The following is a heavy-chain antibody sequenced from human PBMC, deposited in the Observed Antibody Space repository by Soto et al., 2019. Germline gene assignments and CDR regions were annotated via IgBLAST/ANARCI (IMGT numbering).Heavy chain of an antibody. D-gene: IGHD3-3*01. CDR3: ARLLVVESGFSLDY. CDR1: GGSLRSYY. CDR2: IYYSGST. J-gene: IGHJ4*02. V-gene: IGHV4-59*01. Sequence: SETLSLTCTVSGGSLRSYYWSWIRQPPGKGMEWIGYIYYSGSTNYNPSLKSRVTVSVDTSNNQFSLKLSSVTAADTAVYYCARLLVVESGFSLDYWGQGTLVTVSS.